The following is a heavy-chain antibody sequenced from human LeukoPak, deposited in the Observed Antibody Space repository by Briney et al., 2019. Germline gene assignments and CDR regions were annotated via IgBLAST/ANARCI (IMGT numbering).Heavy chain of an antibody. CDR3: ARSPQGTGSPADY. J-gene: IGHJ4*02. Sequence: GGSLRLSCGDSGSSFSSYSMNWVRQAPGKDLEWVSSISSSSKYIYYADSVTGRFTISRDNTKNSLSLQMNDLKADDTAVYYCARSPQGTGSPADYWGQGTLVTVSS. V-gene: IGHV3-21*01. CDR1: GSSFSSYS. CDR2: ISSSSKYI. D-gene: IGHD1-1*01.